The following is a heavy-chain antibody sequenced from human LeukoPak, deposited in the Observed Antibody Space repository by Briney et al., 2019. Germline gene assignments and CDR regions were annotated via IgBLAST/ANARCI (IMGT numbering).Heavy chain of an antibody. V-gene: IGHV4-34*01. J-gene: IGHJ4*02. CDR1: GGSFSGYY. CDR2: INHSGST. D-gene: IGHD3-22*01. CDR3: ARDRKYYYDSSGYYIDY. Sequence: PSETLSLTCAVYGGSFSGYYWSWIRQPPGKGLEWIGEINHSGSTNYNPSLKSRVTISVDTSKNQFSLKLSSVTAADTAVYYCARDRKYYYDSSGYYIDYWGQGTLVTGSS.